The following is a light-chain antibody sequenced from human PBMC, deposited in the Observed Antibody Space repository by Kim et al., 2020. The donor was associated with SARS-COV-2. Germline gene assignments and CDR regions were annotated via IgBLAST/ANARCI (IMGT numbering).Light chain of an antibody. J-gene: IGLJ3*02. V-gene: IGLV2-14*03. CDR2: GVT. Sequence: QSALTQPASVSGSLGQSISISCTGGSTDVGGFEYVSWYQQYPGKVPKLVIYGVTHRPSGVPDRFSGSKSGNTASLTISGLLAEDEAEYYCSSYSSDTTALFGGGTQLTVL. CDR3: SSYSSDTTAL. CDR1: STDVGGFEY.